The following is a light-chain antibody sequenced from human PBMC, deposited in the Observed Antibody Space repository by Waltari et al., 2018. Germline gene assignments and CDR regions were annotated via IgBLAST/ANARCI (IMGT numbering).Light chain of an antibody. Sequence: IVMTQSPATLSVSPGERATPSGRAIQSISTNLAWFQEKPGQAPRLLIYGASTRATGVPARFSGSGSGTYFTLVISSLQSEDFAVYYCQQYDKWLRYSFGQGTKLEIK. CDR2: GAS. V-gene: IGKV3-15*01. J-gene: IGKJ2*01. CDR1: QSISTN. CDR3: QQYDKWLRYS.